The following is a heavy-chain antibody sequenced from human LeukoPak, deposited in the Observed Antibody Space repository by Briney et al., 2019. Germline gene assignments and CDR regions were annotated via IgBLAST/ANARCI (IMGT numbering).Heavy chain of an antibody. CDR2: VYFDGGP. Sequence: SETLSLTCSVSGGSVTSGIYHWGWIRQSPGKWLEWIGSVYFDGGPHYNPSLQSRVTISIDTSKNQFSLRLSSVTAADTALYYCARDHYYDGRGRFDPWGQGTLVTVSS. J-gene: IGHJ5*02. CDR1: GGSVTSGIYH. D-gene: IGHD3-16*01. CDR3: ARDHYYDGRGRFDP. V-gene: IGHV4-39*07.